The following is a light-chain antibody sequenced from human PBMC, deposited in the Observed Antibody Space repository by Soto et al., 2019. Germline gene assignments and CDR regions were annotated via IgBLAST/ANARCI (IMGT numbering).Light chain of an antibody. CDR3: SSYTSSATVV. V-gene: IGLV2-18*02. J-gene: IGLJ7*01. CDR2: EVT. Sequence: QSALTQPPSVSGSPGQSVTISCTGTSRDVGDYNRVSWYQQAPGTAPKVIIYEVTHRPSGVPDRFSGSKSANTASLTISGLQAEDEADYYCSSYTSSATVVFGTGTQLTVL. CDR1: SRDVGDYNR.